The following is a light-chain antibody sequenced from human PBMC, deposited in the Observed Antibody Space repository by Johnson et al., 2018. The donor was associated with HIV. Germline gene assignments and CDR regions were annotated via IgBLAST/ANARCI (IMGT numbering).Light chain of an antibody. Sequence: QPVLTQPPSVSAAPGQKVTISCSGSSSNIGNNYVSWYQQLPGRAPKLLIYDNNKRPSGIPDRFSGSKSGTSATLGITALQTGDEAEYYCGTWDSSLRVGFFGTGTKVTVL. CDR1: SSNIGNNY. V-gene: IGLV1-51*01. CDR2: DNN. CDR3: GTWDSSLRVGF. J-gene: IGLJ1*01.